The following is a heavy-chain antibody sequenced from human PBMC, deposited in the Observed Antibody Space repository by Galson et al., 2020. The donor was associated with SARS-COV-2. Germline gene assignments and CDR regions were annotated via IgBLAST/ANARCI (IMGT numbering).Heavy chain of an antibody. Sequence: GESLKISCAASGFSFTLHPMHWVRKAPGKGLEWVAVSLYDGSQEFYAETVKGRFTISRDNSKSTLHLQMNGLRVDDTAVYHCVRDKLCEKLEFDSWGQGTLVTGSA. V-gene: IGHV3-30*04. D-gene: IGHD2-21*01. CDR3: VRDKLCEKLEFDS. CDR1: GFSFTLHP. CDR2: SLYDGSQE. J-gene: IGHJ4*02.